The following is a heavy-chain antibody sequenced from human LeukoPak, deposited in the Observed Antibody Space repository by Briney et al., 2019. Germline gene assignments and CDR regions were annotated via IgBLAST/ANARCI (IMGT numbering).Heavy chain of an antibody. Sequence: ASVKVSCKASGYTFTSYDINWVRQATGQGLEWMGWMNPNSGNTGYAQKFQGRVTMTRNTSISTAYMELSSLRSEDTAVYYCAGRPGIAVADNWFDPRGQGTLVTVSS. CDR3: AGRPGIAVADNWFDP. CDR2: MNPNSGNT. CDR1: GYTFTSYD. V-gene: IGHV1-8*01. J-gene: IGHJ5*02. D-gene: IGHD6-19*01.